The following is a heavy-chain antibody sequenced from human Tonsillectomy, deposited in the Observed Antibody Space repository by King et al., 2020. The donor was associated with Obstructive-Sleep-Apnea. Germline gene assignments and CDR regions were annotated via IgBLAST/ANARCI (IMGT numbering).Heavy chain of an antibody. CDR1: GYSFTSYW. CDR2: MYPGDSDT. J-gene: IGHJ4*02. D-gene: IGHD3-10*01. V-gene: IGHV5-51*01. CDR3: ARHDFMVRGDFDF. Sequence: VQLVESGAEVKKPGESLKISCKGSGYSFTSYWIGWVRQMPGKGLEWMGIMYPGDSDTRYSPSFQGQVTILADKSISTAYLQWCSLKASDTAMYYWARHDFMVRGDFDFWGQGTLVTVSS.